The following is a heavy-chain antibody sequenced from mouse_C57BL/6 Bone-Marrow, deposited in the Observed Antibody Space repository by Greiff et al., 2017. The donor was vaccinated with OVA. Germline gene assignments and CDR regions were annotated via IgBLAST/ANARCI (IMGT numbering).Heavy chain of an antibody. CDR1: GYTFTSYW. D-gene: IGHD2-5*01. Sequence: QVQLKQPGAELVKPGASVKMSCKASGYTFTSYWITWVKQRPGQGLEWIGDIYPGSGSTNYNEKFKSKATLTVDTSSSTAYMQLSSLTSEDSAVYYCARLAPYYSNPYYAMDYWGQGTSVTVSS. CDR2: IYPGSGST. V-gene: IGHV1-55*01. CDR3: ARLAPYYSNPYYAMDY. J-gene: IGHJ4*01.